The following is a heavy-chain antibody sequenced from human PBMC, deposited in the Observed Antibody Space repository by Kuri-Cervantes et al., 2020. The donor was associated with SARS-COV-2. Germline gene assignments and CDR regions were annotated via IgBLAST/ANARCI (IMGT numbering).Heavy chain of an antibody. D-gene: IGHD2-8*01. CDR1: GFTFSSDW. J-gene: IGHJ4*02. V-gene: IGHV3-48*01. CDR2: ISSSSSTI. CDR3: ARESALLSLDY. Sequence: GGSLRLSCAASGFTFSSDWMNWVRQAPGKGLEWVSYISSSSSTIYYADSVKGRFTISRDNAKNSLYLQMNSLRAEDTAVYYCARESALLSLDYWGQGTLVTVPS.